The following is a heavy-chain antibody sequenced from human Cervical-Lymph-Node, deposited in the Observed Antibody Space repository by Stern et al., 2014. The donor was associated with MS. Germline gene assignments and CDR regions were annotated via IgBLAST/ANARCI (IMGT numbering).Heavy chain of an antibody. V-gene: IGHV4-59*01. CDR1: GDSMSSYY. CDR2: IFYSGSS. J-gene: IGHJ4*02. Sequence: VQLVESGPGLVKPSETLSLTCTVSGDSMSSYYWSWIRQPPGKGLEWIGYIFYSGSSDYNPSLKSRVTMSIDTSKNQVSLKLSSVTAADTAVYYCARDMSPWGQGTLVTVSS. D-gene: IGHD3-16*01. CDR3: ARDMSP.